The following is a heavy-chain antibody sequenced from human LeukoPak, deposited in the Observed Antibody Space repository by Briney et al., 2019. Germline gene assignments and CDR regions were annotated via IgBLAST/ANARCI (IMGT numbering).Heavy chain of an antibody. CDR1: GFTFTNYG. CDR2: ITYDGYYK. D-gene: IGHD3-10*01. V-gene: IGHV3-30*03. Sequence: QPGGSLRLSCAASGFTFTNYGMHWVRQAPGKGLEWVALITYDGYYKYYSDSVKGRFTISSDTSKSTLYLQMNSLRAEDTAVYYCARDLSPVVRASPMGYWGQGTPVTVSS. CDR3: ARDLSPVVRASPMGY. J-gene: IGHJ4*02.